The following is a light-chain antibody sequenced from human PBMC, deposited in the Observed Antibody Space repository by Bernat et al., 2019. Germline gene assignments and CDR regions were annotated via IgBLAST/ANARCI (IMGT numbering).Light chain of an antibody. Sequence: SYVLTQSPSVSVAPGKTARITCGGDNIGTKTVHWYQQKPGQAPVLVVSDDSVRPSGFPDPFSRSHSPNTATLTIRRVEARDEADYYCPVLDGMSGHPDYVCRTGAKVNVL. CDR1: NIGTKT. CDR3: PVLDGMSGHPDYV. V-gene: IGLV3-21*03. CDR2: DDS. J-gene: IGLJ1*01.